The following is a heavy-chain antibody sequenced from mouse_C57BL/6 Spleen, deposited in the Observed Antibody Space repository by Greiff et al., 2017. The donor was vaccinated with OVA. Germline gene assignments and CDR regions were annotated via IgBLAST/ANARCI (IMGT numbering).Heavy chain of an antibody. V-gene: IGHV5-17*01. D-gene: IGHD1-1*01. J-gene: IGHJ1*03. CDR2: ISSGSSTI. Sequence: DVQLQESGGGLVKPGGSLKLSCAASGFTFSDYGMHWVRQAPEKGLEWVAYISSGSSTIYYADTVKGRFTISRDNAKNTLFLQMTSLRSEDTAMYYCARGTVVSYWYFDVWGTGTTVTVSS. CDR3: ARGTVVSYWYFDV. CDR1: GFTFSDYG.